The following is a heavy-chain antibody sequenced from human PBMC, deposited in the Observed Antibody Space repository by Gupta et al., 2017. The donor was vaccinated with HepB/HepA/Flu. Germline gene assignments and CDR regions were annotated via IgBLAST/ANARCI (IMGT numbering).Heavy chain of an antibody. CDR2: ISSGSAYI. V-gene: IGHV3-21*01. J-gene: IGHJ3*02. CDR3: TRDPEYCGSGACYSDAFDI. CDR1: GFTFSAYT. D-gene: IGHD2-15*01. Sequence: QLVESGGGLVKPGGSLRLSCAASGFTFSAYTMNWVRQAPGKGLEWVSAISSGSAYIYYSDSVKGRFTGSRDNAKDLVYLQKNSLRVEDTAVYYCTRDPEYCGSGACYSDAFDIWGQGT.